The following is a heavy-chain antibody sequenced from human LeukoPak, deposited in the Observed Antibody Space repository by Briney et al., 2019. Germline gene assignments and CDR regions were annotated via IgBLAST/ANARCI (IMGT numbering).Heavy chain of an antibody. Sequence: ASVKVSCKASGYTFTSYYMHWMRQAPGQGLEWMGIINPSGGSTSYAQKFQGRVTMTRDTSTSTAYMELSSLRSEDTAVYYCARISPDDILTGYNDYWGQGTLVTVSS. CDR3: ARISPDDILTGYNDY. V-gene: IGHV1-46*01. CDR2: INPSGGST. D-gene: IGHD3-9*01. J-gene: IGHJ4*02. CDR1: GYTFTSYY.